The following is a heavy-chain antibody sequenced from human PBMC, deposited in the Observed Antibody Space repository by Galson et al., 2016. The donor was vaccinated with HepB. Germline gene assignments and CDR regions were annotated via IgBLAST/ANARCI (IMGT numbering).Heavy chain of an antibody. CDR1: GYTFNNYY. J-gene: IGHJ3*01. D-gene: IGHD3-16*01. V-gene: IGHV1-46*02. Sequence: SVKVSCKASGYTFNNYYMHWVRQAPGQGLEWMGIINPSGASTNYAQKFQGRVTMTRDTSTSTLYMQLSSLRSADTAVYYCARTEMINDAFDFWGQGTMVTVSS. CDR2: INPSGAST. CDR3: ARTEMINDAFDF.